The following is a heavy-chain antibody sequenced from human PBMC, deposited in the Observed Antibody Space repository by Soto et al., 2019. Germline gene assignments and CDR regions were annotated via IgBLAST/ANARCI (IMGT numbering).Heavy chain of an antibody. V-gene: IGHV3-48*03. J-gene: IGHJ4*02. D-gene: IGHD3-10*01. CDR3: TRAAWFPYLSFY. Sequence: PGGCLRLSCAAAGFTFCRFELHWVRQASGKGLDWISYISSSGSPAYYASSEEGRFTISRDNPNNSVYLQMDSLRAADTALYYCTRAAWFPYLSFYWGQGALVTVSS. CDR1: GFTFCRFE. CDR2: ISSSGSPA.